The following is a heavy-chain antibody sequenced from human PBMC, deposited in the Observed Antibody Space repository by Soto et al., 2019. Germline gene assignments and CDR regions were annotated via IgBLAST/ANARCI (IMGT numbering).Heavy chain of an antibody. D-gene: IGHD1-26*01. J-gene: IGHJ5*02. CDR3: ARAIGSYKNWFDP. CDR2: INAGNGNT. CDR1: GYTFTSYA. Sequence: GASVKVSCKASGYTFTSYAMHWVRQAPGQRLEWMGWINAGNGNTKYSQKFQGRVTITRDTSASTAYMELSSLRSEDTAVYYCARAIGSYKNWFDPWGQGTLVTVSS. V-gene: IGHV1-3*01.